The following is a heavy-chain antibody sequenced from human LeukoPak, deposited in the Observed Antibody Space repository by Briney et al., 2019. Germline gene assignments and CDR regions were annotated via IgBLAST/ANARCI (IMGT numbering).Heavy chain of an antibody. D-gene: IGHD2-2*01. CDR1: GYTFTSYG. V-gene: IGHV1-18*01. CDR3: ARVRRDIVVVPAALDY. Sequence: ASLKVSCKASGYTFTSYGISWVRQAPGQGLEWMGWISAYNGNTNYAQKLQGRVTMTTDTSTSTAYMELRSLRSDDTAVYYCARVRRDIVVVPAALDYWGQGTLVTVSS. J-gene: IGHJ4*02. CDR2: ISAYNGNT.